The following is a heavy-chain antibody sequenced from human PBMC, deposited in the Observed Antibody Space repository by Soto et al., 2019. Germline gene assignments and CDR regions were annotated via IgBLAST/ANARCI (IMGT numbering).Heavy chain of an antibody. CDR1: GGSISSSSYY. J-gene: IGHJ5*02. CDR2: IYYSGST. Sequence: PSETLSLTCTVSGGSISSSSYYWGWIRQPPGKGLEWIGSIYYSGSTYYNPSLKSRVTISVDTSKIQFSLKLSSVTAADTAVYYCARGVGSSENWFDPWGQGTLVTVSS. CDR3: ARGVGSSENWFDP. V-gene: IGHV4-39*01. D-gene: IGHD2-2*01.